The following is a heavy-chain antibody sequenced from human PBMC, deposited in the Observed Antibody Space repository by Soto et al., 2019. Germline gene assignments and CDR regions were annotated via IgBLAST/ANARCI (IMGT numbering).Heavy chain of an antibody. CDR1: GFTFSDYA. CDR2: ISGSGGST. CDR3: ARRVITDYYYYGMDV. Sequence: EVQLLESGGGVVQPGGSLRLSCAASGFTFSDYAMSWVRQAPGKGLEWVSGISGSGGSTYYADSVKGRFTISRYNSENTLYLQVNSLRAEDTAFYYCARRVITDYYYYGMDVCGQGTRVTVSS. D-gene: IGHD3-22*01. V-gene: IGHV3-23*01. J-gene: IGHJ6*02.